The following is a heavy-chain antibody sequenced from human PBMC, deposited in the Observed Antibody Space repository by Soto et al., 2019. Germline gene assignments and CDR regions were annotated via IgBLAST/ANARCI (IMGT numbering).Heavy chain of an antibody. CDR2: ISGGDGSP. V-gene: IGHV3-23*01. CDR3: AKDVGTIFGVVSRPYYFDY. D-gene: IGHD3-3*01. Sequence: GGSLRLSCVASGFTFSSYAMTWVRQAPGKGLEWVSAISGGDGSPSYADSVKGRFTISRDNAKNSLYLQMNSLRAEDTAVYYCAKDVGTIFGVVSRPYYFDYWGQGTLVTVSS. J-gene: IGHJ4*02. CDR1: GFTFSSYA.